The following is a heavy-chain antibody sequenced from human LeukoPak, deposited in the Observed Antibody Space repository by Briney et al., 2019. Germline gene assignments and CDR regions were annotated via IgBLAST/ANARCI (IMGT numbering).Heavy chain of an antibody. CDR3: ARLYYGSGSRYYYYYMDV. CDR2: INHSGST. Sequence: SETLSLTCAVYGGSFSGYYWSWIRQPPGKGLEWIGEINHSGSTNYNPSLKSRVTISVDTSKNQFSLKLSSVTAADTAVYYCARLYYGSGSRYYYYYMDVWGKGTTVTISS. V-gene: IGHV4-34*01. J-gene: IGHJ6*03. D-gene: IGHD3-10*01. CDR1: GGSFSGYY.